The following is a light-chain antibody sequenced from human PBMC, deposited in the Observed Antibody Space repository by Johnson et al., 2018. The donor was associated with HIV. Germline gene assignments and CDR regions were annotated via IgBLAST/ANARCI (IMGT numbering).Light chain of an antibody. Sequence: QPVLTQPPSVSAAPGQRVTISCSGGIANIGNNYVSWYQQLPGAAPRLLIYEDYKRPSGIPARFSGSKSGASATLGLTGLQTGDEADYYCGVWDASLSPHYVFGTGTTITVL. CDR1: IANIGNNY. CDR2: EDY. V-gene: IGLV1-51*02. J-gene: IGLJ1*01. CDR3: GVWDASLSPHYV.